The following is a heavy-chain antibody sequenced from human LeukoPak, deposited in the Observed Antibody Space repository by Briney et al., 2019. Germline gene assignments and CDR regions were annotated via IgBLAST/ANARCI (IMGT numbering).Heavy chain of an antibody. CDR3: ARAASDFWSGYYYYYMDV. J-gene: IGHJ6*03. CDR2: IYYSGST. V-gene: IGHV4-61*01. Sequence: SETLSLTCTVSGGSVSSGSHYWSWIRQPPGKGLEWIGYIYYSGSTNYNPSLKSRVTISVDTSKNQFSLKLSSVTAADTAVYYCARAASDFWSGYYYYYMDVWGKGTTATVSS. CDR1: GGSVSSGSHY. D-gene: IGHD3-3*01.